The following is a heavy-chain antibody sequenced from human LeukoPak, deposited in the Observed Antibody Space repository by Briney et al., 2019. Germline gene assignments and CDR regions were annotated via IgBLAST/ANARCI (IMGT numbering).Heavy chain of an antibody. CDR2: ISGSGGTT. D-gene: IGHD5-12*01. CDR3: AKDREGLSSGYDLEYFDY. J-gene: IGHJ4*02. V-gene: IGHV3-23*01. CDR1: GFTFSSYE. Sequence: GGSLRLSCAASGFTFSSYEMNWVRQAPGKGLEWVSAISGSGGTTYYADSVKGRFTISRDNSKNTLFLQMNSLRAEDTAVYYCAKDREGLSSGYDLEYFDYWGQGTLVTVSS.